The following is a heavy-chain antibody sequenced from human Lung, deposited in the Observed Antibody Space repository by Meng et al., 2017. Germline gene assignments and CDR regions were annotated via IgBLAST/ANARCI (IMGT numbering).Heavy chain of an antibody. CDR1: GGSISSGVYY. CDR3: AREADGSGRLDY. Sequence: QVQLQESGPGLVEPSQTLSLPCTVSGGSISSGVYYWSWIRQHPGKGLEWIGNIHYTGSTYYNPSLESRITISVDTSKSQFSLRLSSMTAADTAVYYCAREADGSGRLDYWGQGTLVTVSS. V-gene: IGHV4-31*03. J-gene: IGHJ4*02. D-gene: IGHD3-10*01. CDR2: IHYTGST.